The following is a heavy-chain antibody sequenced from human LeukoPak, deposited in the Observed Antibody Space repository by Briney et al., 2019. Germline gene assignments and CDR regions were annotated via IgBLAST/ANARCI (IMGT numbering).Heavy chain of an antibody. J-gene: IGHJ6*04. Sequence: PGGSLRLSCSASGFTFSSYWMSWVRQTPGKGLEWVSYISSSGSTIYYADSVKGRFTISRDNAKNSLYLQMNSLRAEDTAVYYCAELGITMIGGVWGKGTTVTISS. V-gene: IGHV3-48*03. CDR3: AELGITMIGGV. CDR2: ISSSGSTI. CDR1: GFTFSSYW. D-gene: IGHD3-10*02.